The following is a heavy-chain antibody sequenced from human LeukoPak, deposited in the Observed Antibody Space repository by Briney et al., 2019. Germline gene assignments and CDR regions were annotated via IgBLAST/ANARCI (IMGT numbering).Heavy chain of an antibody. CDR1: GGSFSGYY. CDR2: INHSGST. V-gene: IGHV4-34*01. CDR3: AGSSSTSRDGLGY. J-gene: IGHJ4*02. D-gene: IGHD2-2*01. Sequence: SETLSLTCGVYGGSFSGYYWSWIRQPPGKGLEWIGEINHSGSTNYNPSLKGRGTISVDTSKNQFSLKLSCVSAADTAVYYCAGSSSTSRDGLGYWGQGTLVTVSS.